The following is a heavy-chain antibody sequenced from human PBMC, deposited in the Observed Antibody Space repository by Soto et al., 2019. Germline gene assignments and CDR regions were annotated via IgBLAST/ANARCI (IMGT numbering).Heavy chain of an antibody. V-gene: IGHV3-53*02. CDR2: IYTGDST. Sequence: EVQLGETGGGFIQPGGSLRLTCAASGFSVTSNYMTWVRQAPGKGREWVSVIYTGDSTYYADSVTGRFTISRDKSQNTLYLPMNSLRAEDTDVYYCARSSGWYCFDYWGQGTLVTFSS. CDR3: ARSSGWYCFDY. J-gene: IGHJ4*02. D-gene: IGHD6-19*01. CDR1: GFSVTSNY.